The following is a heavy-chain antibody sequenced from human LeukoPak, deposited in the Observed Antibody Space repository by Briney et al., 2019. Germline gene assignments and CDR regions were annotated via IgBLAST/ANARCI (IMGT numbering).Heavy chain of an antibody. V-gene: IGHV4-39*01. CDR2: IYYSGST. CDR3: ARRYYDILTGYYEIYYFDY. CDR1: GGSISSSSYY. D-gene: IGHD3-9*01. J-gene: IGHJ4*02. Sequence: SETLYLTCTVSGGSISSSSYYWGWIRQPPGKGLEWIGSIYYSGSTYYNPSLKSRVTISVDTSKNQFSLKLSSVTAADTAVYYCARRYYDILTGYYEIYYFDYWGQGTLVTVSS.